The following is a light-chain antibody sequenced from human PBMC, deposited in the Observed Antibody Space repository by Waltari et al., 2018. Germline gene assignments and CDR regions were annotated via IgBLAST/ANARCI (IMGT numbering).Light chain of an antibody. V-gene: IGKV3-20*01. J-gene: IGKJ1*01. CDR2: GSS. CDR1: QSVSSSY. Sequence: DIVLTQSPATLSLSTGERVTPSCRASQSVSSSYLAWYQQKPGQAPRLLIYGSSSRATGIPDRFSGSGSGTDFTLTISRLEPEDFAVYYCQQYGSSPWTFGQGTKVEIK. CDR3: QQYGSSPWT.